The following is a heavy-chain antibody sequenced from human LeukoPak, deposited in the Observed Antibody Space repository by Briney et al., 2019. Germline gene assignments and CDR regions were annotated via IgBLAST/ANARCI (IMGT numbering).Heavy chain of an antibody. D-gene: IGHD4-17*01. CDR1: GYTFTGYY. J-gene: IGHJ4*02. V-gene: IGHV1-2*02. CDR2: INPNSGGT. CDR3: ARGAYGNPSSADY. Sequence: ASVKVSKASGYTFTGYYMHWVRQAPGQGLEWMGWINPNSGGTNYAQKFQGRVTMTRDTSISTAYMELSRLRSDDTAVYYCARGAYGNPSSADYWGQGTLVTVSS.